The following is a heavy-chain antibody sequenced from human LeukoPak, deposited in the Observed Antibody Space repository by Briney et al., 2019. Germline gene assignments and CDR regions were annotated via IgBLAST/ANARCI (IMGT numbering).Heavy chain of an antibody. J-gene: IGHJ6*02. CDR2: ISAYNGNT. CDR3: AREYIVVVPAAIRSYYYGMDV. V-gene: IGHV1-18*01. Sequence: ASVKVSCKASGYTFTSYGISWVRQAPGQGLEWMGWISAYNGNTNYAQKFQGRVTMTRDTSISTAYMELSRLRSDDTAVYYCAREYIVVVPAAIRSYYYGMDVWGQGTTVTVSS. D-gene: IGHD2-2*02. CDR1: GYTFTSYG.